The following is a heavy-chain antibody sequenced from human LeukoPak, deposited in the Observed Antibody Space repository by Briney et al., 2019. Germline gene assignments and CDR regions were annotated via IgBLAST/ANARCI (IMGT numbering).Heavy chain of an antibody. CDR3: TRTVTFDY. J-gene: IGHJ4*02. V-gene: IGHV3-49*04. CDR1: RFTFGDNA. Sequence: GGSLRLSCTASRFTFGDNAMSWVRQAPGKGLEWVGFIRSKAYGGTTEYAASVKGRFTVSRDDSKSIAYLQMNSLKTEDTAVYYCTRTVTFDYWGQGTLVTVSS. CDR2: IRSKAYGGTT. D-gene: IGHD4-17*01.